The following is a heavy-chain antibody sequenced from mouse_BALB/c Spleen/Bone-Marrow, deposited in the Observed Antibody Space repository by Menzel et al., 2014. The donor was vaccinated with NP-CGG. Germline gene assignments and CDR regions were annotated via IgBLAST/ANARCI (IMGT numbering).Heavy chain of an antibody. Sequence: QVQLQQSGAELVKPGAPVKLSCKASGYTFTSYWMNWIKQRPGRGLEWIGRIDPSDSETHYNQKFKDKATLTVDKSSSTAYIQLSSLTSEDSAVYYCARDHFYSGNYKFVYWGQGTLVTVSA. CDR2: IDPSDSET. CDR1: GYTFTSYW. CDR3: ARDHFYSGNYKFVY. V-gene: IGHV1-69*02. J-gene: IGHJ3*01. D-gene: IGHD2-1*01.